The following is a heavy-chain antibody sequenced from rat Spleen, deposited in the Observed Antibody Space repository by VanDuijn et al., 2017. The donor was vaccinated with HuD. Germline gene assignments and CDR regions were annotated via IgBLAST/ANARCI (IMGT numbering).Heavy chain of an antibody. Sequence: EVQLVDSGGGLVQPGRSLKLSCAASGFTFSNYDLAWVRRAPARGLEWVASINFDGSATYYRDSVKGRFTISRDNAKSTLSLQMDSLRSEDTATYYCARRHYGYTDYFDYWGQGVMVTVSS. CDR3: ARRHYGYTDYFDY. J-gene: IGHJ2*01. CDR2: INFDGSAT. CDR1: GFTFSNYD. D-gene: IGHD1-9*01. V-gene: IGHV5-29*01.